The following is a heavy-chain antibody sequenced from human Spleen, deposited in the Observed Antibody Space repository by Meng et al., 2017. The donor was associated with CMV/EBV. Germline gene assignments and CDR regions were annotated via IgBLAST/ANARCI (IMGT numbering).Heavy chain of an antibody. CDR1: GFTFSGYV. D-gene: IGHD3-3*02. Sequence: GGSLRLSCAASGFTFSGYVMHWVRQAPGKGLEWVAIISFDGSNKYYAESVKGRFTISRDNSKNTLYLQMNSLRAEDTAVYYCARHSQRGSFDYWGQGALVTVSS. CDR3: ARHSQRGSFDY. V-gene: IGHV3-30*03. J-gene: IGHJ4*02. CDR2: ISFDGSNK.